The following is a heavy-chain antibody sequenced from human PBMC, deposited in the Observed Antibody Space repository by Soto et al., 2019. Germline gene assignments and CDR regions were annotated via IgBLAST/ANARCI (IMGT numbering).Heavy chain of an antibody. CDR1: GFTFSNAW. J-gene: IGHJ4*02. D-gene: IGHD6-19*01. CDR3: TTDGIAVAGTVFDY. CDR2: IKSKTDGGTT. Sequence: EVQLVESGGGLVKPGGSLILSCAASGFTFSNAWMSWVRQAPGKGLEWVGRIKSKTDGGTTDYDAPVKGRFTISRDDSKNTLYLKMNSLKTEDTAVYYCTTDGIAVAGTVFDYWGQGTLVTVSS. V-gene: IGHV3-15*01.